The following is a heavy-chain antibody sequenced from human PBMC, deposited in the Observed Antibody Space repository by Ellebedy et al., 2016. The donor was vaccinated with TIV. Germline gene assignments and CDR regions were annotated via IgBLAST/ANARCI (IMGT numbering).Heavy chain of an antibody. CDR2: IRSKANSYAT. Sequence: GESLKISXAASGFTFSGSAMHWVRQASGKGLEWVGRIRSKANSYATAYAASVKGRFTISRDDSKNTAYLQMNSLKTEDTAVYYCTSTTGIVVVPAAIHSAWGQGTLVTVSS. CDR3: TSTTGIVVVPAAIHSA. CDR1: GFTFSGSA. V-gene: IGHV3-73*01. D-gene: IGHD2-2*01. J-gene: IGHJ5*02.